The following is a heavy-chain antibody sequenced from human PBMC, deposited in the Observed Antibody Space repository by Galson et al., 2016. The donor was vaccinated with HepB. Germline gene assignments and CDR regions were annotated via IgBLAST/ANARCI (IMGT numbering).Heavy chain of an antibody. V-gene: IGHV1-18*01. CDR1: GYTFTGYA. J-gene: IGHJ5*02. CDR3: ARVGLYYHDGTYPRSWFDP. D-gene: IGHD3-22*01. CDR2: ISAYNGGT. Sequence: SVKVSCKASGYTFTGYAISWVRQAPGQGLEWMGWISAYNGGTDFAQQFQGRVTMTTDSLTTTAYLELRSLRSDDTAVYYCARVGLYYHDGTYPRSWFDPWGQGTLVTVSS.